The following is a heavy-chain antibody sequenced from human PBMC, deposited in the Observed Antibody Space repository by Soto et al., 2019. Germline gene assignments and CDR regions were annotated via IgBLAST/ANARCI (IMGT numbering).Heavy chain of an antibody. D-gene: IGHD2-2*02. CDR2: ISYDGSNK. J-gene: IGHJ6*02. Sequence: QVQLVESGGGVVQPGRSLRLSCAASGFTFSSYAMHWVRQAPGKGLEWVAVISYDGSNKYYADSVKGRFTISRDNSKNTLYLQMNSLGAEDTAVYYCARDARAYNYYYGMDVWGQGTTVTVSS. V-gene: IGHV3-30-3*01. CDR1: GFTFSSYA. CDR3: ARDARAYNYYYGMDV.